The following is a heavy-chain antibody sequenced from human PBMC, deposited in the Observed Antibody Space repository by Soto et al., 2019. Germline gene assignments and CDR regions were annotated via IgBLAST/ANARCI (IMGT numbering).Heavy chain of an antibody. J-gene: IGHJ5*02. Sequence: SETLSLTCSISNGSIGGFYWNWIRQSPEKGLEWIGQIYFSGSTIYSPSFQSRVTLSVDSSKSQVALRLTSVTAADTAVYFCARASGLSIYNWFDPWGQGILVTVSS. V-gene: IGHV4-59*01. D-gene: IGHD3-10*01. CDR1: NGSIGGFY. CDR2: IYFSGST. CDR3: ARASGLSIYNWFDP.